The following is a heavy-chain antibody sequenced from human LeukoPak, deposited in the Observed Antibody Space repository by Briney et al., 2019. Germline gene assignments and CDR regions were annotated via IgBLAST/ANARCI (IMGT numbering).Heavy chain of an antibody. J-gene: IGHJ4*02. Sequence: SQTLSLTCAISGDSVSSNSAAWNWIRQSPSRGLEWLGRTYYRSRWYNDYAVSVKSRITINPDTSKNQFSLKLSSVTAADTAVYYCARVRSAGGYFDWLGFDYWGQGTLVTVSS. CDR1: GDSVSSNSAA. CDR3: ARVRSAGGYFDWLGFDY. D-gene: IGHD3-9*01. CDR2: TYYRSRWYN. V-gene: IGHV6-1*01.